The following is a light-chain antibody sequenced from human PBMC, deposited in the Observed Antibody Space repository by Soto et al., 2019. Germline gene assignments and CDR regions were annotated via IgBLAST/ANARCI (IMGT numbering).Light chain of an antibody. Sequence: EIVLTQSPATLSLSPGERATLSCMASQSISSDLPWYQQKPGQAARLLIYGASSRATGIPDRFSGSGSGTDFALTISCLEPEDFEGYYCPQYGSLAMTCGQGTKVEIK. CDR3: PQYGSLAMT. V-gene: IGKV3-20*01. CDR2: GAS. CDR1: QSISSD. J-gene: IGKJ1*01.